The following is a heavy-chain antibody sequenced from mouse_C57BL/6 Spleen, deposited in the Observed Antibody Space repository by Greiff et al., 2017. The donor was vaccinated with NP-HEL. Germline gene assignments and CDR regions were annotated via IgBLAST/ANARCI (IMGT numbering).Heavy chain of an antibody. J-gene: IGHJ4*01. CDR3: AHTVVAHYAMDY. Sequence: QVQLQQPGAELVKPGASVKVSCKASGYTFTSYWMHWVKQRPGQGLEWIGRIHPSDSDTNYNQKFKGKATLTVDKSSSTAYMQLSSLTSEDSAVYYCAHTVVAHYAMDYWGQGTSVTVSS. CDR2: IHPSDSDT. CDR1: GYTFTSYW. V-gene: IGHV1-74*01. D-gene: IGHD1-1*01.